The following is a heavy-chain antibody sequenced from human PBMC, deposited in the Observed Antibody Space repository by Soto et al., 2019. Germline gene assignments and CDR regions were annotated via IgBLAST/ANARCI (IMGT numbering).Heavy chain of an antibody. CDR2: IYYSGST. CDR1: GGSISSGGYY. D-gene: IGHD2-21*02. CDR3: ARGSVVVTAPDAFDI. V-gene: IGHV4-31*03. Sequence: QVQLQESGPGLVKPSQTLSLTCTVSGGSISSGGYYWSWIRQHPGKGLEWIGYIYYSGSTYYNPSLKSRVTISVYTSKNQFSLKLSSVTAADTAVYYCARGSVVVTAPDAFDIWGQGTMVTVSS. J-gene: IGHJ3*02.